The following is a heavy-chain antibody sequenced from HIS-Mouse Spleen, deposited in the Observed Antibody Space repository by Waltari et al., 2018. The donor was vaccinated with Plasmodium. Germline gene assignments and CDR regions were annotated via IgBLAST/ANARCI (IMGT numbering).Heavy chain of an antibody. Sequence: QLQLQESGPGLVKPSETLSLTCTVSGGSISSSSYYWGWIRQPPGKGLEWIGSIIYSGGTYYNPSLKSRVTISVDTSKNQLSRKLSSVTAADTAVYYCARRGGSYYYFDYWGQGTLVTVSS. V-gene: IGHV4-39*01. CDR2: IIYSGGT. CDR3: ARRGGSYYYFDY. J-gene: IGHJ4*02. CDR1: GGSISSSSYY. D-gene: IGHD1-26*01.